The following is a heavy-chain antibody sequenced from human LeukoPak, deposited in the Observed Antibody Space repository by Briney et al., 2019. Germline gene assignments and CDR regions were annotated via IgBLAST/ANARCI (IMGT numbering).Heavy chain of an antibody. CDR2: IRSKANSYAT. V-gene: IGHV3-73*01. CDR1: GFTFSGSA. Sequence: GGSLRLSCAASGFTFSGSAMHWVRQASGKGLEWVGRIRSKANSYATAYAASVKGRFTISRDDSKNTAYLQMNSLKTEDTAVYYCTRHLDKTGYSSGWDFDYWGQGTLVTVSS. CDR3: TRHLDKTGYSSGWDFDY. J-gene: IGHJ4*02. D-gene: IGHD6-19*01.